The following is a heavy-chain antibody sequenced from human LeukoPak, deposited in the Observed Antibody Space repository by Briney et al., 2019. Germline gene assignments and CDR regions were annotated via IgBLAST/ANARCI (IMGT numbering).Heavy chain of an antibody. CDR2: ISYDGSNK. Sequence: GGSLRLSCAASGFTFSSYAMHWVRQAPGKGLEWVAVISYDGSNKYYADSVKGRFTISRDNSKNTLYLQMNSLRAEDTAVYYCARVGDTHYYDSRGYPFDYWGQGTLVTVSS. J-gene: IGHJ4*02. CDR1: GFTFSSYA. D-gene: IGHD3-22*01. V-gene: IGHV3-30*01. CDR3: ARVGDTHYYDSRGYPFDY.